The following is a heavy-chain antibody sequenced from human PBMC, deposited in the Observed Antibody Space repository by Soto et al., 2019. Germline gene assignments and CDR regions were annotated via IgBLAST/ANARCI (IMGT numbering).Heavy chain of an antibody. CDR1: GFTFNSYA. CDR3: AKDQEPMTTVEGYFDY. D-gene: IGHD4-17*01. CDR2: ISGSGGST. Sequence: EVQLLEAGGGLVQPGGSLRLSCAASGFTFNSYAMSWVRQAPGKGLEWVSAISGSGGSTYYADSVKGRFTISRDNSKNTLYLQMNSLRAEDTAVYYCAKDQEPMTTVEGYFDYWGQGTLVTVSS. J-gene: IGHJ4*02. V-gene: IGHV3-23*01.